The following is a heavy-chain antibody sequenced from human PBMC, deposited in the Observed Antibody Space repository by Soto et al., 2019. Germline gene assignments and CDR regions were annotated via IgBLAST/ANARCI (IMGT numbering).Heavy chain of an antibody. Sequence: QVQLQVSGPGLVKPSETLSLTCTVSGGSISSNYGSGIRQPPGKGLEWIGYINYRGSTNDNPSPKSRTTTAVGTPKKKSSLKLSCVTAAGAVVYYCARGGRDFGWLFGHFWFAPWGQGTLVTVSS. J-gene: IGHJ5*02. CDR2: INYRGST. CDR3: ARGGRDFGWLFGHFWFAP. CDR1: GGSISSNY. D-gene: IGHD3-9*01. V-gene: IGHV4-59*01.